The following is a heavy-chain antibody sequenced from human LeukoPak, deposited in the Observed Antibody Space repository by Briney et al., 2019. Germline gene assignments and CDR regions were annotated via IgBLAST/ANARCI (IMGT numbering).Heavy chain of an antibody. CDR2: IKQDGSEK. V-gene: IGHV3-7*01. D-gene: IGHD2-8*01. J-gene: IGHJ3*02. CDR1: GFTFSNAW. Sequence: GGSLRLSCAASGFTFSNAWMSWVRQAPGKGLEWVANIKQDGSEKYYVDSVKGRFTISRDNAKNSLYLQMNSLRAEDTAVYYCARECNTKAGAFDIWGQGTMVTVSS. CDR3: ARECNTKAGAFDI.